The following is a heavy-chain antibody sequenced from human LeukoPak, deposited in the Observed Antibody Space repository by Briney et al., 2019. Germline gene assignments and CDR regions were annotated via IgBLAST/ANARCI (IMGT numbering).Heavy chain of an antibody. J-gene: IGHJ3*02. Sequence: ASVKVSCKASGYTFTGYYMHWVRQAPGQGLEWMGWINPNSGGTNYAQKFQGRVTMTRDTSISTAYMELSRLRSDDTAVYYCARDRPDIAAAGTSAFDIWGQGTMVTVSS. CDR2: INPNSGGT. D-gene: IGHD6-13*01. CDR1: GYTFTGYY. CDR3: ARDRPDIAAAGTSAFDI. V-gene: IGHV1-2*02.